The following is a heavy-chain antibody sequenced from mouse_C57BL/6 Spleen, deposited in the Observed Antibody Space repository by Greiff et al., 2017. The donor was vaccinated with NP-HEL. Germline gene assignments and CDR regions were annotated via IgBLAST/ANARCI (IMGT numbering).Heavy chain of an antibody. J-gene: IGHJ2*01. D-gene: IGHD1-1*01. Sequence: EVQLQQSGPVLVKPGASVKMSCKASGYTFTDYYMNWVKQSHGKSLEWIGVINPYNGGTSYNQKFKGKATLTVDKSSSTAYMELNSLTSEDSAVYYCARTTPVTTVVATRGYYFDYWGQGTTLTVSS. V-gene: IGHV1-19*01. CDR2: INPYNGGT. CDR1: GYTFTDYY. CDR3: ARTTPVTTVVATRGYYFDY.